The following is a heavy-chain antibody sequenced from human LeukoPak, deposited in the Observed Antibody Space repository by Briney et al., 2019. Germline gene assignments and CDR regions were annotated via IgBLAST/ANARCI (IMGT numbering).Heavy chain of an antibody. Sequence: GGSLRLSCAASGFTFSSYSMNWVRQAPGKGLEWVSYISSSSSTIYYADSVKGRFTISRDNAKSSLYLQMNSLRAEDTAVYYCAKDRGASVGVQWYFDYWGQGTLVTVSS. J-gene: IGHJ4*02. V-gene: IGHV3-48*04. CDR3: AKDRGASVGVQWYFDY. CDR1: GFTFSSYS. D-gene: IGHD1-26*01. CDR2: ISSSSSTI.